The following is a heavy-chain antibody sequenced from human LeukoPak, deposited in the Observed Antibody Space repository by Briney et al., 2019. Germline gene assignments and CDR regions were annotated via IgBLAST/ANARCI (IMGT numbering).Heavy chain of an antibody. CDR3: ARESGITMLRGAHTP. D-gene: IGHD3-10*01. V-gene: IGHV3-23*01. J-gene: IGHJ5*02. CDR2: ISGSGGST. CDR1: GFTFSSYA. Sequence: GGSLRLSCAASGFTFSSYAMSWVRQAPGKGLEWVSAISGSGGSTYYADSVKGRFTVSRDNAKNSLYLQMNSLRAEDTAVYYCARESGITMLRGAHTPWGQGILVTVSS.